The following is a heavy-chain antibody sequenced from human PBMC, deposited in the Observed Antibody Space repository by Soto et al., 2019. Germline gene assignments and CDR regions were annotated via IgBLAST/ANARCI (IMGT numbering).Heavy chain of an antibody. CDR1: GFTFSSYS. CDR2: ISSSSSTI. D-gene: IGHD3-10*01. Sequence: GGSLRLSCAASGFTFSSYSMNWVRQAPGKGLEWVSYISSSSSTIYYADSVKGRFTISRDNAKNSLYLQMNSLRAEDTAVYYCARDGGSGVYYMDVWGKGTTVTVSS. V-gene: IGHV3-48*01. J-gene: IGHJ6*03. CDR3: ARDGGSGVYYMDV.